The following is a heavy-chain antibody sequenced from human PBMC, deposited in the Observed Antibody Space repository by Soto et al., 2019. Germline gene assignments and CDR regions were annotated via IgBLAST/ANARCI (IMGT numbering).Heavy chain of an antibody. D-gene: IGHD5-18*01. Sequence: GSLRLSCESSGFSFSSFAMNWVRQAPGRGLEWVSYISDDGASIYYADSLKGRFTISRDNAKNSLSLQMNNLRAEDTAVYYCARENSVQAWLHHFDQWGLGTLVTVSS. CDR1: GFSFSSFA. V-gene: IGHV3-48*03. CDR3: ARENSVQAWLHHFDQ. CDR2: ISDDGASI. J-gene: IGHJ4*02.